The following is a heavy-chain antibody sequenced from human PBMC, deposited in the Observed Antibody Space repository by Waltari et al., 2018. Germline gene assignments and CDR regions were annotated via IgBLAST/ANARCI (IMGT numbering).Heavy chain of an antibody. Sequence: EVQLVQSGAEGKKPGESLKISCKGSGYSFTSYWIGWARQMPGKGLEWMGIIYPGDSDTRYSPSFQGQVTISADKSISTAYLQWSSLKASDTAMYYCARRGVVVPAADTFDIWGQGTMVTVSS. D-gene: IGHD2-2*01. CDR2: IYPGDSDT. J-gene: IGHJ3*02. V-gene: IGHV5-51*01. CDR3: ARRGVVVPAADTFDI. CDR1: GYSFTSYW.